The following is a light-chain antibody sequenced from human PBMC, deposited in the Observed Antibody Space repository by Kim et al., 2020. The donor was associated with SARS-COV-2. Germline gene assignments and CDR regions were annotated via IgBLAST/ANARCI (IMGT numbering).Light chain of an antibody. V-gene: IGLV1-40*01. CDR1: SSNIGAGND. CDR2: GNN. J-gene: IGLJ2*01. CDR3: QSYDSRLTTVL. Sequence: QRVTISCTGSSSNIGAGNDVHWYRQLPGTAPKVLIFGNNRRPSGVPDRFSGSKSGTSASLAITGLQAEDEADYYCQSYDSRLTTVLFGGGTQLTVL.